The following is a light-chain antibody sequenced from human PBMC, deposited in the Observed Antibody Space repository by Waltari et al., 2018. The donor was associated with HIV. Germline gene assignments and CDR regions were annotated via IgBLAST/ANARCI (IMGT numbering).Light chain of an antibody. CDR1: SSDVGGYNY. CDR2: DVS. V-gene: IGLV2-11*01. Sequence: QSALTQPRSVSGSPGQSVTISCTGTSSDVGGYNYVSWYQQHPGKAPKLMIYDVSKRPSGVPDRFSGSKSGNTASLTISGLQAEDEADDYCCSYAGSYTWVFSGGTKLTVL. J-gene: IGLJ3*02. CDR3: CSYAGSYTWV.